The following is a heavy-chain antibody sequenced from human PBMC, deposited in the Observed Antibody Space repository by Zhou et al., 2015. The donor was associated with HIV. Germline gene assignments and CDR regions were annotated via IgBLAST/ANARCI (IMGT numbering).Heavy chain of an antibody. CDR3: ARSSRIDSSGYFDY. CDR1: GYAFTYYA. V-gene: IGHV1-18*01. CDR2: INADNGKT. Sequence: QVLLVQSGAEVKKPGASVKVSCKTSGYAFTYYAISWVRQAPGQGLEWMGWINADNGKTNYAQKFQGRVTLTTDRSTRTAYMELRTLRSDDAAVYYCARSSRIDSSGYFDYWGQGTLVTVSS. J-gene: IGHJ4*02. D-gene: IGHD3-22*01.